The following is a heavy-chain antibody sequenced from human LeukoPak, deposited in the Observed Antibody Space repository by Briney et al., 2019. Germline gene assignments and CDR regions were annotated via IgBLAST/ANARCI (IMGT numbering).Heavy chain of an antibody. CDR1: GYTFTNYG. CDR2: INPYNGNT. CDR3: ARDQHDHVWGSYRPYFDY. J-gene: IGHJ4*02. V-gene: IGHV1-18*01. Sequence: VASVTVSCKASGYTFTNYGISWVRQAPGQGLEWMGNINPYNGNTNYAQNLQGRVTMTTDTSTNTAYMELRSLRSDDTAVYYCARDQHDHVWGSYRPYFDYWSQGTLVTVSS. D-gene: IGHD3-16*02.